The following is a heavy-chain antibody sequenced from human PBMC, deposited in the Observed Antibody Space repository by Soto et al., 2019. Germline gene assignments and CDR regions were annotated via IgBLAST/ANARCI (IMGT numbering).Heavy chain of an antibody. D-gene: IGHD3-10*01. CDR1: GFTFSSYA. V-gene: IGHV3-23*01. CDR3: AKAVLLWFGELSSFDY. J-gene: IGHJ4*02. Sequence: EVQLLESGGGLVQPGGSLRLSCAASGFTFSSYAMSWVRQAPGKGLEWVSAISGSGGSTYYADSVKGRFTISRDNSKNTLYLQMNGLRAEDTAVYYCAKAVLLWFGELSSFDYWGQGTLVTVSS. CDR2: ISGSGGST.